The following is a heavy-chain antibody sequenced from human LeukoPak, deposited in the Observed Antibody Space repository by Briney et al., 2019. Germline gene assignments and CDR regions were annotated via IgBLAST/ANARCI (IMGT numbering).Heavy chain of an antibody. D-gene: IGHD5-18*01. CDR2: ISGSGGST. CDR1: GFTFSSYA. V-gene: IGHV3-23*01. CDR3: ARSTGYSYGRPGY. J-gene: IGHJ4*02. Sequence: GGSLRLSCAASGFTFSSYAMSWVRQAPGKGLEWVSAISGSGGSTYYADSVKGRFTISRDNSKNTLYLQMNSLRAEDTAVYYCARSTGYSYGRPGYWGQGTLVTVSS.